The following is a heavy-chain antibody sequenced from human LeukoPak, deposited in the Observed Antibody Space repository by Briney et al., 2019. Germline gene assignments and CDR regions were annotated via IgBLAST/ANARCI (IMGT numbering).Heavy chain of an antibody. Sequence: GGSLRLSCAASGFTFSNAWTSWVRQAPGKGLEWVGRIKSKTDGGTTDYAAPVKGRFTISRDDSKNTLYLQMNSLKTEDTTVYYCTTRPDDYPWWDWGQGTLVTVSS. CDR1: GFTFSNAW. CDR2: IKSKTDGGTT. D-gene: IGHD2-15*01. V-gene: IGHV3-15*01. CDR3: TTRPDDYPWWD. J-gene: IGHJ4*02.